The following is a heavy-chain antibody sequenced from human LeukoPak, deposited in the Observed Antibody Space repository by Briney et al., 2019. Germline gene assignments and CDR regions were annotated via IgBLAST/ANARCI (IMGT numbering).Heavy chain of an antibody. CDR3: ARDRWEPAFDI. CDR2: IYYSGST. Sequence: PSETLSLTCTVSGGSISSYYWSWIRQPPGKGLEWIGYIYYSGSTNYNPSLKSRVTISVDTSKNQFSLKLSAVNSADTAVYYCARDRWEPAFDIWGQGTMVTVSS. J-gene: IGHJ3*02. V-gene: IGHV4-59*01. D-gene: IGHD1-26*01. CDR1: GGSISSYY.